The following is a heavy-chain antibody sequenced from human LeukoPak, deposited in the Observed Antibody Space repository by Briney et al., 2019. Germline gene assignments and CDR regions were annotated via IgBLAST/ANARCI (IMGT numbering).Heavy chain of an antibody. CDR1: GFIFSSYG. V-gene: IGHV3-23*01. D-gene: IGHD3-22*01. J-gene: IGHJ4*02. CDR3: AKDIDSSGYPDY. CDR2: ISGSGGST. Sequence: GGSLRLSCAASGFIFSSYGMSWVRQAPGKGLEWVSAISGSGGSTYYADSVKGRFTISRDNSKNTLYLQMNSLRAEDTAVYYCAKDIDSSGYPDYWGQGTLVTVSS.